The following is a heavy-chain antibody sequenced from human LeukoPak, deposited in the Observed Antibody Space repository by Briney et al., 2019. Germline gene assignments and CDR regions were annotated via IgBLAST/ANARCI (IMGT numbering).Heavy chain of an antibody. CDR1: GGSINNSSYY. CDR2: IYYSGST. CDR3: ARVKAPYSSGRYFFDY. Sequence: SETLSLTCTVSGGSINNSSYYWGWIRQPPGKGLEWIGSIYYSGSTYYNPSLKSRVTISLDTSKNQFSLKLSSVTAADTAVYFCARVKAPYSSGRYFFDYWGQGTLVTVSS. J-gene: IGHJ4*02. D-gene: IGHD6-19*01. V-gene: IGHV4-39*07.